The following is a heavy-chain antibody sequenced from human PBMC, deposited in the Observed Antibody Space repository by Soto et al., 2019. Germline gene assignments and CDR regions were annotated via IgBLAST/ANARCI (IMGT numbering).Heavy chain of an antibody. J-gene: IGHJ6*02. CDR1: YSSVISGSYS. CDR2: IYYSGNT. CDR3: ARADCSSTSCDRFYYYGMDV. V-gene: IGHV4-61*01. D-gene: IGHD2-2*01. Sequence: PSETLSLTCTFSYSSVISGSYSWSWIRQPPGKGLEWIGYIYYSGNTNYNPSLKSRVTISVDTSKNQLSLELSSVTAADTAVYYCARADCSSTSCDRFYYYGMDVWGQGTTVTVSS.